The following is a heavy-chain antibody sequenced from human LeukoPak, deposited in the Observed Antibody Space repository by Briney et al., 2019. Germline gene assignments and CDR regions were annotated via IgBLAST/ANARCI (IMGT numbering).Heavy chain of an antibody. CDR2: IIPIFGIA. Sequence: SVTVFCKASGGTFSSYGISWVRQAPGQGLEWMGRIIPIFGIANYAQKFQGRVTITADKSTRTAYMELSSLRSEDTAVYYCARDNPDYSPWDYYFYGMDVWGQGTTVTVSS. D-gene: IGHD2-15*01. J-gene: IGHJ6*02. V-gene: IGHV1-69*04. CDR1: GGTFSSYG. CDR3: ARDNPDYSPWDYYFYGMDV.